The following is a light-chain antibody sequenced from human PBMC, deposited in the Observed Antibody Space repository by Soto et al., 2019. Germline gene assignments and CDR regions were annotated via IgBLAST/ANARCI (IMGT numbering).Light chain of an antibody. CDR1: QSVSTNY. V-gene: IGKV3-20*01. CDR3: QQYGSSPLT. Sequence: IVLTQSPGTLSLSPGQRATLSCRASQSVSTNYLVWYQQKPGQAPRLLIYDASNRATGIPDRFSGSGSGTDFTLTISRLEPEDFAVYYCQQYGSSPLTFGGGTKVAIK. CDR2: DAS. J-gene: IGKJ4*01.